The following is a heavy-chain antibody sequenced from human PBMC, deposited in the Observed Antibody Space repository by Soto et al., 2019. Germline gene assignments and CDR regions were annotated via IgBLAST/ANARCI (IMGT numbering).Heavy chain of an antibody. CDR1: GYSFTSYW. CDR2: IDPSDSYT. CDR3: ARLSGLSNYYDSSGYSYGMDV. J-gene: IGHJ6*02. D-gene: IGHD3-22*01. Sequence: PGESLKISCKGSGYSFTSYWISWVRQMPGKGLEWMGRIDPSDSYTNYSPSFQGHVTISADKSISTAYLQWSSLKASDTAMYYCARLSGLSNYYDSSGYSYGMDVWGQGTTVTVSS. V-gene: IGHV5-10-1*01.